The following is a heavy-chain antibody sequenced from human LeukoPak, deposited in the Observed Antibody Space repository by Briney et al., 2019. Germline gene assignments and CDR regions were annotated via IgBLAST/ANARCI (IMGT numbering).Heavy chain of an antibody. J-gene: IGHJ4*02. V-gene: IGHV4-38-2*02. D-gene: IGHD5-18*01. CDR1: DYSINTDYF. CDR3: ARDLDSYGAIDY. Sequence: PSETLSLTCTVSDYSINTDYFWSWIRQSPGKGLEWIGSINHSGSTYYNPSLKSRVTISVDTSKNQFSLKLSSVTAADTAVYYCARDLDSYGAIDYWGQGTLVTVSS. CDR2: INHSGST.